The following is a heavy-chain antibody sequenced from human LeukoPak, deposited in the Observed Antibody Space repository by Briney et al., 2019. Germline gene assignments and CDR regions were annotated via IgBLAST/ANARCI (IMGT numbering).Heavy chain of an antibody. CDR1: GGTFSSYA. CDR3: ASTRGMATTGILDY. D-gene: IGHD5-24*01. Sequence: ASVKVFCKASGGTFSSYAISWVRQAPGQGLEWMGVIIPIFGTANYAQKFQGRVTITTDESTSTAYMELSSLRSEDTAVYYCASTRGMATTGILDYWGQGTLVTVSS. V-gene: IGHV1-69*05. CDR2: IIPIFGTA. J-gene: IGHJ4*02.